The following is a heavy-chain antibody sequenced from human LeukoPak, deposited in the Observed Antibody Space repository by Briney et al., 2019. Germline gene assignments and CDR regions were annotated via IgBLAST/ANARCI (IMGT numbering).Heavy chain of an antibody. CDR3: ARGSRVLASDY. J-gene: IGHJ4*02. CDR2: IYYSGST. Sequence: KASETLSLTCTVSGDSVSSGSYYWSWSRQPPGKGLEWIGYIYYSGSTNYNPSLKSRVTISVDTSKNQFSLKLSSVTAADTAVYYCARGSRVLASDYWGQGMLVTVSS. V-gene: IGHV4-61*01. CDR1: GDSVSSGSYY. D-gene: IGHD3-3*02.